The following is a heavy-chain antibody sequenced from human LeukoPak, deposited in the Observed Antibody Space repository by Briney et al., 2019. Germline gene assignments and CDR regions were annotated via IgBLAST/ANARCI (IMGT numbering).Heavy chain of an antibody. CDR2: ISYDGGNK. V-gene: IGHV3-30*01. CDR3: VRTDCTGGSCYPNFDY. CDR1: GFTFSNYA. D-gene: IGHD2-15*01. J-gene: IGHJ4*02. Sequence: GRSLRLSCAAPGFTFSNYAMHWVRQAPGKGLERVAVISYDGGNKYYADSVKGRFTISRDNSKNTLYLQMNSLRPEDTAVYYCVRTDCTGGSCYPNFDYWVQGTLVTVSS.